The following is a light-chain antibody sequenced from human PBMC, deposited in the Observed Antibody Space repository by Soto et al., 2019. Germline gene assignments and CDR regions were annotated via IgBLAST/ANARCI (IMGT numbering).Light chain of an antibody. Sequence: QSALTQPASVSGSPGQSITISCSGTNTDVGGYNYVSWYQQHPGSAPKLFIYEVNSRPSGVSNRFSGSKSGNTASLTISGLQAEDEADYYCSSYTSSGTVVFGGGTKLTVL. CDR3: SSYTSSGTVV. V-gene: IGLV2-14*01. J-gene: IGLJ2*01. CDR2: EVN. CDR1: NTDVGGYNY.